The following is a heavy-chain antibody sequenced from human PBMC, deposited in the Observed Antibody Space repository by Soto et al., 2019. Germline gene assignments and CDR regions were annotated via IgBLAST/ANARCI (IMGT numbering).Heavy chain of an antibody. CDR2: INHSGCT. CDR1: GGSFSGYY. V-gene: IGHV4-34*01. D-gene: IGHD6-6*01. J-gene: IGHJ5*02. CDR3: VRGDWGGSSSSAWFDH. Sequence: QVQLQQWGAGLLKPSETLSLTCAVYGGSFSGYYWSWIRQPPGKGLEWIGEINHSGCTNYNPSLNSRVTLLLDTSKNQFSLKLSSVTASDTAVDYVVRGDWGGSSSSAWFDHWGQGTLVTVCS.